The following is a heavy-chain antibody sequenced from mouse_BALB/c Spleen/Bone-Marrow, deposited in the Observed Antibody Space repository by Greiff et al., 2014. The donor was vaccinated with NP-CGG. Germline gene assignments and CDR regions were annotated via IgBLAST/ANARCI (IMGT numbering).Heavy chain of an antibody. CDR3: ARKSQRAYDSMNY. CDR1: GYTFTSYY. Sequence: VQLQQSGPELVKPGASVRISCKASGYTFTSYYIHWVKQRPGQGLEWIGWIYPGDLNTKYNEKFKGKATLTADKSSSTAYMQLSSLTSGDSAVYFCARKSQRAYDSMNYWGPGTSVTVSS. D-gene: IGHD2-4*01. J-gene: IGHJ4*01. CDR2: IYPGDLNT. V-gene: IGHV1S56*01.